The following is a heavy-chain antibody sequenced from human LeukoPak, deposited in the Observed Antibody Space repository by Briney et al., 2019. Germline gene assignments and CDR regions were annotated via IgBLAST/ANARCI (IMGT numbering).Heavy chain of an antibody. D-gene: IGHD2-2*01. Sequence: GESLKISCNGSGYSFTSYWIGWVRQMPGKGLEWMGIIYPGDSDTRYSPSFQGQVTISADKSISTAYLQWSSLKASDTAMYYCARQPSRYCSSTSCQSYYNWFDPWGQGTLVTVSS. CDR1: GYSFTSYW. J-gene: IGHJ5*02. CDR3: ARQPSRYCSSTSCQSYYNWFDP. V-gene: IGHV5-51*01. CDR2: IYPGDSDT.